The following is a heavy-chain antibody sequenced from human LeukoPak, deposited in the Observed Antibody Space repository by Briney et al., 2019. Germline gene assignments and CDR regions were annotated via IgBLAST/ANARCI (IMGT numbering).Heavy chain of an antibody. V-gene: IGHV3-53*01. D-gene: IGHD2-2*01. Sequence: GGSLRLSCAASGFTVSSNYMSWVRQAPGKGLEWVSVIYSGGSTYYADSVKGRFTISRDNPKDTLYLQMNSLRAEDTAVYYCTRALYCSSTSCPRDYYHYYMDVWGRGTTVTVSS. CDR3: TRALYCSSTSCPRDYYHYYMDV. J-gene: IGHJ6*03. CDR1: GFTVSSNY. CDR2: IYSGGST.